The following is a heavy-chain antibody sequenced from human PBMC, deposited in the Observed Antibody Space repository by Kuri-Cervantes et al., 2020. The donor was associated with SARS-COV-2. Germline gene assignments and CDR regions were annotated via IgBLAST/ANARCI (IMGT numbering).Heavy chain of an antibody. CDR1: GYTFTSYG. J-gene: IGHJ6*02. CDR3: ARGDGRIAARTAGYYYGMDV. D-gene: IGHD6-6*01. Sequence: ASVKVSCKASGYTFTSYGISWVRQAPGQGLEWMGWISAYNGNTNYAQKLQGRVTMTTDTSTSTAYMELRSLRSDDTAVYYGARGDGRIAARTAGYYYGMDVWGQGTTVTVSS. CDR2: ISAYNGNT. V-gene: IGHV1-18*04.